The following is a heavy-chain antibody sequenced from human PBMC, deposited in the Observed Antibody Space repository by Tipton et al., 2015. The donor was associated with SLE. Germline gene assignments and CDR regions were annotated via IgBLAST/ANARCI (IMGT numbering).Heavy chain of an antibody. CDR2: LYSGDTA. V-gene: IGHV3-53*05. Sequence: SLRPSCGASGVTVSSNFMSWVRQAPGKGLDWVSLLYSGDTAYYADSVKGRFTISRDNYKNTLYLQMNTLSAEDTAVYYCAISGGAVPQFDYWGQGTLVTVSS. J-gene: IGHJ4*02. CDR1: GVTVSSNF. CDR3: AISGGAVPQFDY. D-gene: IGHD2-21*01.